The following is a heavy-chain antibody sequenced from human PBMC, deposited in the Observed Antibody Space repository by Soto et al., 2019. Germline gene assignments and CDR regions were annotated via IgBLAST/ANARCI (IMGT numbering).Heavy chain of an antibody. CDR1: GFSLNTYGVG. J-gene: IGHJ4*02. V-gene: IGHV2-5*02. CDR3: ARALGSWGAYYFDY. Sequence: QITLKESGPTLVKPTQTLTLTCTFSGFSLNTYGVGVGWIRQPPGKALEWLALIYWDDDKRYSPSLKSRLTITKDTPKNQVVLTMTNMDPVDTVTYYCARALGSWGAYYFDYWGQGTLVTVSS. D-gene: IGHD3-16*01. CDR2: IYWDDDK.